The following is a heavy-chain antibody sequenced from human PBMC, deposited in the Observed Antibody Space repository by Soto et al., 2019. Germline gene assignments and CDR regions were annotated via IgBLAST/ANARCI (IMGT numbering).Heavy chain of an antibody. Sequence: QVQLQQSGPGLVKPSQTLSLTCSVSGDSISRYGFYWSWIRQRPGKGLEWIGYISYSGNPYFNPSLRSRATISIDASKNQSPLRLSSVTAADTAVYYWATRGITLSHFDSWGQGTLVTVSS. CDR2: ISYSGNP. V-gene: IGHV4-31*03. J-gene: IGHJ4*02. CDR3: ATRGITLSHFDS. CDR1: GDSISRYGFY. D-gene: IGHD3-10*01.